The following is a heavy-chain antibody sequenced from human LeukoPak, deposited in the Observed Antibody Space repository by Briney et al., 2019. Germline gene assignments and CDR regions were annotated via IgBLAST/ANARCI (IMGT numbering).Heavy chain of an antibody. CDR3: ARLGQEWLVGGAFDY. CDR1: GYSISSGYY. V-gene: IGHV4-38-2*02. CDR2: IFRSGNA. Sequence: SETLSLTCTVSGYSISSGYYWGWIRQPPGRGLEWIGCIFRSGNAYYHPSLTSRVTISADMSKNELSLKLNSVTVADTAIYYCARLGQEWLVGGAFDYWGQGALVTVSS. J-gene: IGHJ4*02. D-gene: IGHD6-19*01.